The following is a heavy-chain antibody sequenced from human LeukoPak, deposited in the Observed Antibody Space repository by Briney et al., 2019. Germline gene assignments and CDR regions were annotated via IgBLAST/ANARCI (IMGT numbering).Heavy chain of an antibody. CDR1: GASISSSSYF. D-gene: IGHD6-6*01. CDR3: ASSVRPRYYYYGMHV. CDR2: IYYSGSP. Sequence: SETLSLTCTVFGASISSSSYFRGWIRQPPGKGLEWIGTIYYSGSPYYNPSFKSRVTISIDASKNQFSLKLNSVTAADTAVYYCASSVRPRYYYYGMHVWGQGTTVTVSS. V-gene: IGHV4-39*01. J-gene: IGHJ6*02.